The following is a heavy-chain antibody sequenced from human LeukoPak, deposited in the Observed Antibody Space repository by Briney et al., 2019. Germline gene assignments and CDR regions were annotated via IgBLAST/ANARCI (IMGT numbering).Heavy chain of an antibody. CDR2: IYYSGST. V-gene: IGHV4-59*01. J-gene: IGHJ6*03. CDR3: ARIRPPDYYYYYYMDV. Sequence: PSETLSLTCTVSGGSITGYYWSWIRQPPGKGLEWIGYIYYSGSTNYNPSLKSRVTISVDTSKNQFSLKPSSVTAADTAVYYCARIRPPDYYYYYYMDVWGKGTTVTVSS. CDR1: GGSITGYY.